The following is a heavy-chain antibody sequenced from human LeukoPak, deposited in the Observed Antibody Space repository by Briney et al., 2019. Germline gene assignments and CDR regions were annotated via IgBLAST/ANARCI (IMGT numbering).Heavy chain of an antibody. CDR1: GYTFTSYD. V-gene: IGHV1-8*01. D-gene: IGHD3-22*01. Sequence: GASVTVSCKASGYTFTSYDINWVRQATGQGLEWMGWMNPNSGNTGYAQKFQGRVTMTRNTSISTAYMELSSLRSEDTAVYYCARDMYYYDSSGYAAYYMDVWGKGTTVTVSS. CDR3: ARDMYYYDSSGYAAYYMDV. CDR2: MNPNSGNT. J-gene: IGHJ6*03.